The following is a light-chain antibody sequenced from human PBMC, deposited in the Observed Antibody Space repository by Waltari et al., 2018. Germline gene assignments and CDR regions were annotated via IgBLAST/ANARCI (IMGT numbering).Light chain of an antibody. CDR1: QSVSSF. CDR3: QQRGDWPPT. V-gene: IGKV3-11*01. CDR2: DAS. Sequence: EIVLTQSPVTLSLSPGERATLSCRASQSVSSFLAWYQQKPGQAPRLLIYDASNRATDIPASFSGSASETDFSLTISSLEPEDFAVYYCQQRGDWPPTFGPGTKVDIK. J-gene: IGKJ3*01.